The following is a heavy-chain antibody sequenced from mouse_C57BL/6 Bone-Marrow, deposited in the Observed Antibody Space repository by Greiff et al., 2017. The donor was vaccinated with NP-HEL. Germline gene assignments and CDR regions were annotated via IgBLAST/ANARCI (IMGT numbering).Heavy chain of an antibody. V-gene: IGHV2-4*01. D-gene: IGHD1-1*01. Sequence: VKLVESGPGLVQPSQSLSITCTVSGFSLTSYGVHWVRQPPGKGLEWLGVIWSGGSTDYNAAFISRLSISKDNSKSQVFFKMNSLQADDTAIYYCAKQGIQLPRFPMDYWGQGTSVTVSS. J-gene: IGHJ4*01. CDR3: AKQGIQLPRFPMDY. CDR1: GFSLTSYG. CDR2: IWSGGST.